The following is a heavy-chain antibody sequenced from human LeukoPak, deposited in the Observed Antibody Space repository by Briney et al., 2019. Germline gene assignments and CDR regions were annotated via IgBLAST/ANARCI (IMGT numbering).Heavy chain of an antibody. CDR1: GGSFSGFY. J-gene: IGHJ5*02. D-gene: IGHD2-2*01. CDR2: INHSGST. Sequence: SETLSLTCAVYGGSFSGFYWSWIRQPPGKGLEWIGDINHSGSTNYNPSLKSRVTISVDTSKNQFSLKLSSVTAADTAVYYCARRFREYCSSTSCQALFDPWGQGTLVTVSS. V-gene: IGHV4-34*01. CDR3: ARRFREYCSSTSCQALFDP.